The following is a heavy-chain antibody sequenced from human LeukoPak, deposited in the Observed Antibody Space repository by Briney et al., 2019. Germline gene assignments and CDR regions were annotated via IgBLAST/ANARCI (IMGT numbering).Heavy chain of an antibody. V-gene: IGHV4-39*01. CDR2: IYYSGST. D-gene: IGHD6-19*01. J-gene: IGHJ4*02. CDR3: ARHSYSSGWPVDY. CDR1: GGSISSSSYY. Sequence: SETLSLTCTVSGGSISSSSYYWGWIRQPPGKGLEWIGSIYYSGSTYYNPSLKSRVTISVDTSKNQFSLKLSSVTAADTAVYCCARHSYSSGWPVDYWGQGTLVTVSS.